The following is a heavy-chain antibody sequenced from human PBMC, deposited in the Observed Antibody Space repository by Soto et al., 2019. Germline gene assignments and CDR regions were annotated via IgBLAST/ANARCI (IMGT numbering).Heavy chain of an antibody. D-gene: IGHD3-10*01. CDR2: IDAGNGNT. CDR3: AREDPTYGSTFDY. J-gene: IGHJ4*01. V-gene: IGHV1-3*01. CDR1: GYTLSTST. Sequence: ASVKGSCKASGYTLSTSTVHWVLQAPGQRLEWMGWIDAGNGNTKYSQKFQGRVTITTDTSANTAYMELSSLKSDDTAIYYCAREDPTYGSTFDYWGQGTLVTVSS.